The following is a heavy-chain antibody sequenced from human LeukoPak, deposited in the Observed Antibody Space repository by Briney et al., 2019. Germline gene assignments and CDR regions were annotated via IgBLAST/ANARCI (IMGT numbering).Heavy chain of an antibody. Sequence: RGSLRLSCAASGFTPCDHEMDWVRHAPGNGLEWVGRTRNKVNIYTTEYAASVKCRFTISRDDSKNSLYLQMNSLKTEDTAVYYGAKDGLVWFGELNWGQGTLVTVSS. CDR2: TRNKVNIYTT. D-gene: IGHD3-10*01. J-gene: IGHJ4*02. V-gene: IGHV3-72*01. CDR1: GFTPCDHE. CDR3: AKDGLVWFGELN.